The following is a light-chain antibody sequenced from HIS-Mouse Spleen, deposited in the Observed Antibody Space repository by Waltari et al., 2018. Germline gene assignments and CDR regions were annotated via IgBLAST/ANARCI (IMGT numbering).Light chain of an antibody. Sequence: AIWLTQSPSLPSASTGDRVTISCRMRQAISSYLAWYQQKPGKAPELLIYAASTLQSGVPSRFSGSGSGTDFTLTISCLQSEDFATYYCHQYYSFPLTFGGGTKVEIK. CDR3: HQYYSFPLT. CDR1: QAISSY. J-gene: IGKJ4*01. CDR2: AAS. V-gene: IGKV1D-8*02.